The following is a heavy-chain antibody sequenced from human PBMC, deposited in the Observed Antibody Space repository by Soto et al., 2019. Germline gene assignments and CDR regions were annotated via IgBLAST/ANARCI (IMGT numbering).Heavy chain of an antibody. V-gene: IGHV1-69*13. J-gene: IGHJ6*02. CDR2: IIPIFGTA. CDR1: GGTFSSYA. CDR3: ARVEVVVVAATRYYYYGMDV. D-gene: IGHD2-15*01. Sequence: WASVKVSCKASGGTFSSYAISWVRQAPGQGLEWMGGIIPIFGTANYAQKFQGRVTITADESTSTAYMELSSLRSEDTAVYYCARVEVVVVAATRYYYYGMDVWGQGTTVTVSS.